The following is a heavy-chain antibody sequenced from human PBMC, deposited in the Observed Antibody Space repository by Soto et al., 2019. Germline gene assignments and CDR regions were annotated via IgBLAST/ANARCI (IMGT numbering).Heavy chain of an antibody. CDR1: GYTFTSYA. Sequence: GASVKVSCKASGYTFTSYAMSWVRQAPGQRLEWMGWINAGSGNTRYAQKFQGRVTMTRNTSISTAYMELSSLRSEDTAVYYCARGGSSGYYYVDYWGQETLVTVSS. CDR3: ARGGSSGYYYVDY. D-gene: IGHD3-22*01. CDR2: INAGSGNT. J-gene: IGHJ4*02. V-gene: IGHV1-3*01.